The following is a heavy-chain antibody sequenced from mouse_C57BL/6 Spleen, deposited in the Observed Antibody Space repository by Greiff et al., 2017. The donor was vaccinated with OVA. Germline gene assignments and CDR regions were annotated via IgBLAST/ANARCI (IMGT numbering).Heavy chain of an antibody. CDR1: GYTFTSYW. V-gene: IGHV1-69*01. D-gene: IGHD1-1*01. J-gene: IGHJ2*01. CDR3: ARKGDHYYGSSLDY. Sequence: QVQLQQSGAELVMPGASVKLSCKASGYTFTSYWMHWVKQRPGQGLEWIGEIDPSDSYTNYNQKFKGKSTLTVDKSSSTAYMQLSSLTSEDSAVYYCARKGDHYYGSSLDYWGQGTTLTVSS. CDR2: IDPSDSYT.